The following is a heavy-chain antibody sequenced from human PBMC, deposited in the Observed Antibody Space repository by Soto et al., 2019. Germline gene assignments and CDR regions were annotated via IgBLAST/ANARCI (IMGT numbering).Heavy chain of an antibody. CDR3: ARESGGATAPLDYYYFYMDV. D-gene: IGHD5-12*01. Sequence: QVQLVQSGAEVRKPGASVTVSCRSSGDSFNDYYIHWVRQAPGQGFEWMGWINPNGGVTKYAQKFQGWVSMTRDTSIRTVYMQVSRLKSDDTAVYYCARESGGATAPLDYYYFYMDVWGTGTTITVSS. J-gene: IGHJ6*03. CDR2: INPNGGVT. CDR1: GDSFNDYY. V-gene: IGHV1-2*04.